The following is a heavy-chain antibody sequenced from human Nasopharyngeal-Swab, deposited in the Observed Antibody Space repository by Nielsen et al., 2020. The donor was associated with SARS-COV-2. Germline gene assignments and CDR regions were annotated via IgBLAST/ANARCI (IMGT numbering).Heavy chain of an antibody. CDR3: ARDGYSYGYYYYYYMDV. V-gene: IGHV3-74*01. J-gene: IGHJ6*03. Sequence: GGSLRLSCAASGFTFSNYWMHWVRQVPGKGLVWVSRINSDGSSTDYADSVQGRFTISRDNANNTLYLQMDSLRAEDTAVYYCARDGYSYGYYYYYYMDVWGKGTTVTVSS. CDR2: INSDGSST. CDR1: GFTFSNYW. D-gene: IGHD5-18*01.